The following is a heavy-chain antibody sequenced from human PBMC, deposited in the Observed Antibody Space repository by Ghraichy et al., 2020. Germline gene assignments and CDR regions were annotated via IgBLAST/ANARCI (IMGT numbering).Heavy chain of an antibody. V-gene: IGHV3-23*01. Sequence: GSLNISCAASGFIFSSYAMCWVRQAPGKGLEWVSAISGSGGSTYYADSVKGRFTISRDNSKNTLYLQMNSLRGEDTAVYYCAKSGVSLYYYDMDVGGQGTTVTVSS. CDR3: AKSGVSLYYYDMDV. D-gene: IGHD2-15*01. J-gene: IGHJ6*02. CDR1: GFIFSSYA. CDR2: ISGSGGST.